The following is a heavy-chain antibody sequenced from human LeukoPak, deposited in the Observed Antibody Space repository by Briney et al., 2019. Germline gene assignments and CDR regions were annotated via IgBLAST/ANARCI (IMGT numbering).Heavy chain of an antibody. CDR1: GGSISSSSYY. D-gene: IGHD3-10*01. V-gene: IGHV4-39*07. J-gene: IGHJ4*02. CDR3: ARTVTTITMVRGVIMDYFDY. Sequence: SETLSLTCTVSGGSISSSSYYWGWIRQPPGKGLEWIGSIYHSGSTYYNPSLKSRVTISVDRSKNQFSLKLSSVTAADTAVYYCARTVTTITMVRGVIMDYFDYWGQGTLVTVSS. CDR2: IYHSGST.